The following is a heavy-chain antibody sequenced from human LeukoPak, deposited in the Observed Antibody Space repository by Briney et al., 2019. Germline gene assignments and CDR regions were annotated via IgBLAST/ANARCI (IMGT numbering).Heavy chain of an antibody. CDR3: ARHGSLGYDYFEY. D-gene: IGHD5-18*01. CDR2: ISYSGST. Sequence: SETLSLTCTVSGGSVSSYFWSWIRQPPGKGLEWIGTISYSGSTYSNPSLKSRVTVSVDTSKNQFSLKLSSVTAADTAVYYCARHGSLGYDYFEYWGPGTLVTVSS. CDR1: GGSVSSYF. J-gene: IGHJ4*02. V-gene: IGHV4-39*01.